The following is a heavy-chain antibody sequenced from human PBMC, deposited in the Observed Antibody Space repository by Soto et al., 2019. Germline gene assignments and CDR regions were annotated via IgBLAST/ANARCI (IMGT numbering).Heavy chain of an antibody. CDR2: LIPLFGTT. D-gene: IGHD7-27*01. CDR1: GGTFSGHA. J-gene: IGHJ4*02. CDR3: ARGPNWGYRFDS. Sequence: QVQLVQSGAEVKKPGSSVKVSCEASGGTFSGHAISWVRQAPGQGPEWMGGLIPLFGTTQHAQNFQGRLMITADKSTSTAYMELTSLRFDDTAIYYCARGPNWGYRFDSWGQGTLVTVSS. V-gene: IGHV1-69*06.